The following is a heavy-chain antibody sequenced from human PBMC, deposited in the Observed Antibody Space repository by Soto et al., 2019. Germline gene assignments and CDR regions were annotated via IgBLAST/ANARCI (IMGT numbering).Heavy chain of an antibody. Sequence: ASVKVSCQASGYTFTRYYMHWVRQAPGQGLEGMGWINPNSGGTNYAQKLQGRVTMTRDTSISTAYMELSRLRSDDTAVYYCARVPDPEQQLVKRNTLLVAPFWAEYFQHWGQGTLVTVSS. CDR3: ARVPDPEQQLVKRNTLLVAPFWAEYFQH. J-gene: IGHJ1*01. D-gene: IGHD6-13*01. CDR1: GYTFTRYY. V-gene: IGHV1-2*02. CDR2: INPNSGGT.